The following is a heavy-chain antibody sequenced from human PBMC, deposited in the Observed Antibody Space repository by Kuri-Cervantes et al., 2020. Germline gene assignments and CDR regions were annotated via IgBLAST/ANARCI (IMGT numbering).Heavy chain of an antibody. CDR2: IYHSGST. D-gene: IGHD5-24*01. V-gene: IGHV4-4*02. Sequence: SETLPLTCAVSGGSISSSNWWSWVRQPPGKGLEWIGEIYHSGSTNYNPSLKSRVTISVDTSKNQFSLKLSSVTAADTAVYYCARGHRRDGYNLGYWGQGTLVTVSS. CDR1: GGSISSSNW. J-gene: IGHJ4*02. CDR3: ARGHRRDGYNLGY.